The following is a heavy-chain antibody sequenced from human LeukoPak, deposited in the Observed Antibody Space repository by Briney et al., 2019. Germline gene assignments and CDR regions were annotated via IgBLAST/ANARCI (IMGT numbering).Heavy chain of an antibody. V-gene: IGHV6-1*01. CDR1: GDTVSNNTVA. CDR2: TYYRSKWYN. D-gene: IGHD6-13*01. J-gene: IGHJ4*02. CDR3: AGEAAGFTY. Sequence: SHTLSLTCAISGDTVSNNTVAWNWIRQSPSRGLEWLGRTYYRSKWYNDYAVSVKSRIIVNPDTSKDQFSLQLNSVTPEDTAVYYCAGEAAGFTYWGQGTLVTVSS.